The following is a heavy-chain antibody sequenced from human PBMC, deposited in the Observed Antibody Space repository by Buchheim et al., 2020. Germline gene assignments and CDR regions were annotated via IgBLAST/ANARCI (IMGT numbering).Heavy chain of an antibody. D-gene: IGHD3-22*01. CDR3: ARAHRTYDSSGYYYYYYGMDV. CDR1: GGSISSGDYY. Sequence: QVQLQESGPGLVKPSQTLSLTCTVSGGSISSGDYYWSWIRQPPGKGLEWIGYIYYSGSTYYHPSLKSRVTISVDTSKNQFSLKLSSVTAADTAVYYCARAHRTYDSSGYYYYYYGMDVWGQGTT. CDR2: IYYSGST. V-gene: IGHV4-30-4*01. J-gene: IGHJ6*02.